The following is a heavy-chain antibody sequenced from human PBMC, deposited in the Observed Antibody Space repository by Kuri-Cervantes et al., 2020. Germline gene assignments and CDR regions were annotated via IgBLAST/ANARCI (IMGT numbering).Heavy chain of an antibody. J-gene: IGHJ5*02. D-gene: IGHD3-10*01. CDR2: INSDGSST. CDR3: ARGKGSATGNWFDP. V-gene: IGHV3-74*01. CDR1: GFTFSSYE. Sequence: GGSLRLSCAASGFTFSSYEMNWVRQAPGKGLEWVSRINSDGSSTSYADSVKGRFTISRDNAKNTLYLQMNSLRAEDTAVYYCARGKGSATGNWFDPWGQGTLVTVSS.